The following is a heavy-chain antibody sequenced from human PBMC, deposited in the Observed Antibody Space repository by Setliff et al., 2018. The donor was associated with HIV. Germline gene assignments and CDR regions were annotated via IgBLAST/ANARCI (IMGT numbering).Heavy chain of an antibody. J-gene: IGHJ6*03. Sequence: LSLTCSVAGDSLSSGTYYWGWIRQPPGKGLEWIGSVSYSGSTLYNPSLKSRLTISIDTSKNQFSLNLSSVTAADTAVYYCARTYYYDKSGEGYMDVWGKGTTVTVS. D-gene: IGHD3-22*01. CDR1: GDSLSSGTYY. CDR2: VSYSGST. V-gene: IGHV4-39*07. CDR3: ARTYYYDKSGEGYMDV.